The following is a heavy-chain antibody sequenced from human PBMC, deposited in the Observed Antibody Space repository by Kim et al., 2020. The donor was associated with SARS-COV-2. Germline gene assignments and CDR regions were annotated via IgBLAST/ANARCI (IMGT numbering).Heavy chain of an antibody. CDR3: VKDGSSWYFNWFDP. D-gene: IGHD6-13*01. J-gene: IGHJ5*02. Sequence: AAPVKGRFTISRDNSKNTLYLQMSSLRAEDTAVYYCVKDGSSWYFNWFDPWGQGTLVTVSS. V-gene: IGHV3-64D*09.